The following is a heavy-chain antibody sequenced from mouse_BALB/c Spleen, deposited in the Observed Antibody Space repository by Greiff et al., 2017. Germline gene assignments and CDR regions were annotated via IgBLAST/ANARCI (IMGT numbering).Heavy chain of an antibody. CDR3: ARHEDRYGFAY. D-gene: IGHD2-14*01. J-gene: IGHJ3*01. CDR2: ISSGGSYT. CDR1: GFTFSSYA. V-gene: IGHV5-9-3*01. Sequence: EVQVVESGGGLVKPGGSLKLSCAASGFTFSSYAMSWVRQTPEKRLEWVATISSGGSYTYYPDSVKGRFTISRDNAKNTLYLQMSSLRSEDTAMYYCARHEDRYGFAYWGQGTLVTVSA.